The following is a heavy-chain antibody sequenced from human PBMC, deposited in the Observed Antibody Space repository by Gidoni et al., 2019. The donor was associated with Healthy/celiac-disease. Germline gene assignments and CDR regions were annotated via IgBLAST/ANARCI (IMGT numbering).Heavy chain of an antibody. J-gene: IGHJ6*03. V-gene: IGHV3-30*18. Sequence: QVHLVASGGGVVQPGRSLRLSCTASGFTFTTFGMHWVRQAPGKGLEWVAVISYDGSNKYHAGSIKGRFTISRDTSKNTLYLQMNSLRAEDTAVYYCAKTGAEGYYDFWSGYSYYYMDVWGKGTTVTVSS. D-gene: IGHD3-3*01. CDR1: GFTFTTFG. CDR2: ISYDGSNK. CDR3: AKTGAEGYYDFWSGYSYYYMDV.